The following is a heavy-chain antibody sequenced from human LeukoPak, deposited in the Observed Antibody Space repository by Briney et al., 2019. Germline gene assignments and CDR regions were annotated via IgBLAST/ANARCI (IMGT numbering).Heavy chain of an antibody. V-gene: IGHV1-69*13. D-gene: IGHD1-26*01. CDR3: AREGSGSYHYYYYMDV. J-gene: IGHJ6*03. CDR2: IIPIFGTA. Sequence: SVKVSCKASGYTFTSYGISWVRQAPGQGLEWMGGIIPIFGTANYAQKFQGRVTITADESTSTAYMELSSLRSEDTAVYYCAREGSGSYHYYYYMDVWGKGTTVTVSS. CDR1: GYTFTSYG.